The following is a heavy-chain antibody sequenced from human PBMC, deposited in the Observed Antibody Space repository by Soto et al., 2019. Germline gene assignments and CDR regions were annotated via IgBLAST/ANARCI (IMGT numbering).Heavy chain of an antibody. D-gene: IGHD2-15*01. CDR3: ARDLGGSGPYYYGMDV. Sequence: ESGGGLVKPGGSLRLSCAASGFTFSSYSMNWVRQAPGKGLEWVSSISSSSSYIYYADSVKGRFTISRDNAKNSLYLQMNSLRAEDTAVYYCARDLGGSGPYYYGMDVWGQGTTVTVSS. CDR2: ISSSSSYI. J-gene: IGHJ6*02. CDR1: GFTFSSYS. V-gene: IGHV3-21*01.